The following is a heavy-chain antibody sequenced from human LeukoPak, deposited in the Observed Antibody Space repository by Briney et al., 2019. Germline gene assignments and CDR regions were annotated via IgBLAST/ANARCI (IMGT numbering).Heavy chain of an antibody. CDR3: AKFVVVVAATFENYFDY. CDR2: ISGSGGST. CDR1: GFTFSSYA. V-gene: IGHV3-23*01. D-gene: IGHD2-15*01. J-gene: IGHJ4*02. Sequence: PGGSLRLSCAASGFTFSSYAMSWVRQAPGKGLEWVSAISGSGGSTYYADSVKGRFTISRDNSKNTLYLQMNSLRAEDTAVYYEAKFVVVVAATFENYFDYWGQGTLVTVSS.